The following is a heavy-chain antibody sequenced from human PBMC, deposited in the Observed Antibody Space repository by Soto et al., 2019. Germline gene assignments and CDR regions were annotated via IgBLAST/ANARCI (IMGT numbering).Heavy chain of an antibody. CDR3: ARGQEGIVATH. Sequence: QLQQWGAGLLKPSETLSLTCAVKGASFTGYYWSWIRQPPGKGLEWIGEIKHWGGTNYSPSLRGRVTISADTSKNQFSLKLNSVTGADTAVYYCARGQEGIVATHWDQGTLVTVSS. D-gene: IGHD5-12*01. J-gene: IGHJ4*02. CDR1: GASFTGYY. V-gene: IGHV4-34*01. CDR2: IKHWGGT.